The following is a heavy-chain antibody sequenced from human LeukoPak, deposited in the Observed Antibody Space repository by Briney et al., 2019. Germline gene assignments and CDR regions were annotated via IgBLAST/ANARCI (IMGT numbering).Heavy chain of an antibody. CDR1: GFSFSDYG. Sequence: GGSLRLSCAASGFSFSDYGMHWVRQAPGKGLEWISYILSSSTGMSYADSVKGRFTISRDNAKNSLYLQMSSLRDDDTAVYYCARDLHFAFDYWGRGTLVTVSS. J-gene: IGHJ4*02. CDR3: ARDLHFAFDY. CDR2: ILSSSTGM. V-gene: IGHV3-48*02.